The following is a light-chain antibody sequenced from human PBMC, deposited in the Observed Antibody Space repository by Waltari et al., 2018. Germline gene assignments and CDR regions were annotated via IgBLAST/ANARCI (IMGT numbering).Light chain of an antibody. V-gene: IGKV3-11*01. CDR3: QQRSNRPIT. CDR2: DAS. Sequence: EIVLTQSPATLSLSPGDTATLSCRASQSVTTYLAWYQQKPGQAPRLLIYDASNRATGIPARFSASGSGTDFTLTISSLEPEDFAVYYCQQRSNRPITFGQGTRLEIK. J-gene: IGKJ5*01. CDR1: QSVTTY.